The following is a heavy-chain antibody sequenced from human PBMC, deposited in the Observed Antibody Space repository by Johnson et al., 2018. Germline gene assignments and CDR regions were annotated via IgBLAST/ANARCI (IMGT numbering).Heavy chain of an antibody. V-gene: IGHV3-21*01. CDR1: GFTFSNYN. J-gene: IGHJ4*02. Sequence: VQLVESGGGLVKPGGSXRLSCTASGFTFSNYNMLWFRRAPGKGLEWVSSLKRGSTKVFYAGSVRGRFTVSRDDAKNSLYLQMSSLRDEDTAVYYCAMEFDQHLSQDYWGQGTLVTFSS. CDR3: AMEFDQHLSQDY. CDR2: LKRGSTKV. D-gene: IGHD3-9*01.